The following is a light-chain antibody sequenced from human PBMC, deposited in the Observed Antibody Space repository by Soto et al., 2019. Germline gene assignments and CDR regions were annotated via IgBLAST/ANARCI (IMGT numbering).Light chain of an antibody. J-gene: IGKJ5*01. V-gene: IGKV3-11*01. CDR2: DAS. Sequence: EIVLTQSPAPLSLSPGESATLSCRARQSVRSYLAWYQQKPGQAPRLLIYDASNRATGIPARFSGSGSGTDFTLTISSLEPEDFAVYYCQQRSNWPTTFGQGTRLEIK. CDR1: QSVRSY. CDR3: QQRSNWPTT.